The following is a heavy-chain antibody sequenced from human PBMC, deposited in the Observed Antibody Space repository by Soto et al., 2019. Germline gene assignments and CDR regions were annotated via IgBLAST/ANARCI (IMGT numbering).Heavy chain of an antibody. CDR2: INYSGST. CDR3: ARVSYCGGDCYSGASNAFDI. CDR1: GGSISNGDYF. Sequence: SETLSLTCTVSGGSISNGDYFWSWIRQHPGKSLEWIGYINYSGSTYYNPSLKSRVNKSVDTSKNHISLKLSSVAAGNTAVYYCARVSYCGGDCYSGASNAFDIWGQGTMVTVSS. J-gene: IGHJ3*02. D-gene: IGHD2-21*02. V-gene: IGHV4-31*03.